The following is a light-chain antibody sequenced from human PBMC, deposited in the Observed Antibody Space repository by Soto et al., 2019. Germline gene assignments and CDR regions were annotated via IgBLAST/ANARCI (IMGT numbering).Light chain of an antibody. J-gene: IGLJ1*01. CDR1: SSDVGNYNR. CDR3: CSYTSSSTYV. Sequence: QSALTQPPSVSGSPGQSVTISCTGTSSDVGNYNRVSWYQQPPGTAPKVIIYEVSNRPSGVPDRFSGSKSGNTASLTISGLQPVDEADYHCCSYTSSSTYVFGTGTKLTVL. V-gene: IGLV2-18*02. CDR2: EVS.